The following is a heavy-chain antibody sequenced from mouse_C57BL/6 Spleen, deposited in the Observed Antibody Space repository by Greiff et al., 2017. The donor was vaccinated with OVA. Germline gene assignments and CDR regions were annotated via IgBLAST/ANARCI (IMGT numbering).Heavy chain of an antibody. J-gene: IGHJ3*01. CDR3: ASPDVGFAY. Sequence: EVQLQQSGPELVKPGASVKISCKASGYTFTDYYMNWVKQSPGKSLEWIGDINPNNGGTSYNQKFKGKATLTVDKSSSTAYMELRSLTSEDSAVYYCASPDVGFAYWGQGTLVTVSA. CDR2: INPNNGGT. V-gene: IGHV1-26*01. CDR1: GYTFTDYY.